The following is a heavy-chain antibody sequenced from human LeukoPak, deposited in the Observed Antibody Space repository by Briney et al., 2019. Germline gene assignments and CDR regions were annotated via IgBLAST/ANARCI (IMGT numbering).Heavy chain of an antibody. CDR2: IYPGDSDT. J-gene: IGHJ6*02. V-gene: IGHV5-51*01. D-gene: IGHD3-10*01. Sequence: GESLKISCKGSGYSFTSYWIGWVRQMPGKGLEWMGIIYPGDSDTRYSPSFQGQVTISADKSINTAYLQWSSLRASDTAMYYCARQHYFGSGSYYNVPSGDYYYGMDVWGQGTTVTVSS. CDR1: GYSFTSYW. CDR3: ARQHYFGSGSYYNVPSGDYYYGMDV.